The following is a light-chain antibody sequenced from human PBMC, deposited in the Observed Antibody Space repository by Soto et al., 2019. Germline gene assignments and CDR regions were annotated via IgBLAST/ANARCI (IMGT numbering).Light chain of an antibody. CDR2: AAF. CDR1: QGINNL. CDR3: LQQHAFPFS. V-gene: IGKV1-17*01. J-gene: IGKJ3*01. Sequence: DIQMTQSTSSLSASVGDRVTITCRASQGINNLLGWYQQRPGKAPKRLIYAAFNLEGGVPSRFSGSGSGTEFALTISSLQPEDFSTYYCLQQHAFPFSFGPGTTVDVK.